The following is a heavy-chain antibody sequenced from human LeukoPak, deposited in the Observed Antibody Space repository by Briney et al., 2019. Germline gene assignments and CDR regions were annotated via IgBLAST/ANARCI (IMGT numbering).Heavy chain of an antibody. D-gene: IGHD2-21*02. CDR3: VREAGYCASVCLKSNWFDP. J-gene: IGHJ5*02. Sequence: GSLSLSCAASGFPFSNHAMSWVRQPPGKGLEWVSAISNGNTYYADSVRGRFTISRDDSKNMVYLQMNSLRDEDTALYYCVREAGYCASVCLKSNWFDPWGQGTLVTVSS. V-gene: IGHV3-23*01. CDR1: GFPFSNHA. CDR2: ISNGNT.